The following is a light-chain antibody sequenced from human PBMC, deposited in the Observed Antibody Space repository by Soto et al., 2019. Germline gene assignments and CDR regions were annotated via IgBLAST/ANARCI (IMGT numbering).Light chain of an antibody. Sequence: QSALTQPPSASGSPGQSVTISCTGTSSDFGGYNYVSWYQQHPGKAPKLVIYEVTKRPSGVPDRFSGSKSGNTASLTVSGLQAEDEAGYYCSSYVGSMVFGGGTKLTVL. CDR2: EVT. CDR3: SSYVGSMV. CDR1: SSDFGGYNY. J-gene: IGLJ2*01. V-gene: IGLV2-8*01.